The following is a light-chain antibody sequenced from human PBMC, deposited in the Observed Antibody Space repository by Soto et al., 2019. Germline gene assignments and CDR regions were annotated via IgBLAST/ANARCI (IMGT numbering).Light chain of an antibody. CDR2: GAS. Sequence: EIVLTQSPGTLSASPGARATLSCRASQSVSSKLAWYQQRPGQAPRLLFYGASTGATGIPARFSGGGSETEFRLPSSSLQSEDFAVYYCQQYNNWPGTFGQGTKVEIK. J-gene: IGKJ1*01. CDR3: QQYNNWPGT. CDR1: QSVSSK. V-gene: IGKV3-15*01.